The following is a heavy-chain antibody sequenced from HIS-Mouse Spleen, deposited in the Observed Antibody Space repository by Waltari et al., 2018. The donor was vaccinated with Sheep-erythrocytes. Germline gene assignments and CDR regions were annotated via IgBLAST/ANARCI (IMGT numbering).Heavy chain of an antibody. Sequence: EVQLVQSGAEVKKPGESLKMSCKGSGYSFSSSLLGRVRQMPGKGLEWMGIIYPGDSDTRYSPSFQGQVTISADKSISTAYLQWSSLKASDTAMYYCARRTYYDFWSGYYTDAFDIWGQGTMVTVSS. V-gene: IGHV5-51*03. CDR2: IYPGDSDT. D-gene: IGHD3-3*01. CDR3: ARRTYYDFWSGYYTDAFDI. CDR1: GYSFSSSL. J-gene: IGHJ3*02.